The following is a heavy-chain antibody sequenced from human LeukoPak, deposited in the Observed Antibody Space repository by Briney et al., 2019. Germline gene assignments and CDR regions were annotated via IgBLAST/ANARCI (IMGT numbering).Heavy chain of an antibody. CDR1: GYTFTSYD. J-gene: IGHJ6*02. CDR2: MNPNSGNT. V-gene: IGHV1-8*01. D-gene: IGHD2-21*02. CDR3: AREGGTHGLLFVDYYYYGMDV. Sequence: GASVKVSCKASGYTFTSYDINWVRQATGQGLEWMGWMNPNSGNTGYAQKFQGRVTMTRNTSISTAYMELSSLRSEDTAVYYCAREGGTHGLLFVDYYYYGMDVWGQGTTVTVSS.